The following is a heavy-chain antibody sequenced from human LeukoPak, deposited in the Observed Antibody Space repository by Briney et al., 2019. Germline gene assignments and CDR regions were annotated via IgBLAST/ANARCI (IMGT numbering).Heavy chain of an antibody. D-gene: IGHD6-6*01. Sequence: ASVKVSCKASGYTFTSYGISWVRQAPGQGLEWMGGIIPIFGTANYAQKFQGRVTITADESTSTAYMELSSLRSEDTAVYYCAREGGSAARHGALDYWGQGTLVTVSS. CDR3: AREGGSAARHGALDY. J-gene: IGHJ4*02. V-gene: IGHV1-69*13. CDR1: GYTFTSYG. CDR2: IIPIFGTA.